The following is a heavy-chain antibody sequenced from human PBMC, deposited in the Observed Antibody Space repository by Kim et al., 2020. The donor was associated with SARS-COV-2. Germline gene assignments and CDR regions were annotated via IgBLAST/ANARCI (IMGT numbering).Heavy chain of an antibody. J-gene: IGHJ4*02. Sequence: GGSLRLSCAASGLTFSSYAMSWVRQAPGKGLEWVSAISGGGGGTYYADSVKGRFTISRDNSKNTLYLQINSLRAEDTAVYYCAKEPPGRWEMIHWGQGTLVTVSS. CDR3: AKEPPGRWEMIH. CDR1: GLTFSSYA. CDR2: ISGGGGGT. V-gene: IGHV3-23*01. D-gene: IGHD1-26*01.